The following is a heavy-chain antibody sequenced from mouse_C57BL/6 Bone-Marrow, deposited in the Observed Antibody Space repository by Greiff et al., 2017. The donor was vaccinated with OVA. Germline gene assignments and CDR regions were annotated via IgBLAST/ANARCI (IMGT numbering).Heavy chain of an antibody. CDR3: ARGAY. CDR1: GYTFSTYW. CDR2: IYPGDGDT. V-gene: IGHV1-80*01. Sequence: VQLQESGAELVKPGASVKISCKASGYTFSTYWMNWVKQRHGKGLEWIGQIYPGDGDTNYNGKFKGKATLTADKSSSTAYMQLSSLTSADSAVYFCARGAYWGQGTLVTVSS. J-gene: IGHJ3*01.